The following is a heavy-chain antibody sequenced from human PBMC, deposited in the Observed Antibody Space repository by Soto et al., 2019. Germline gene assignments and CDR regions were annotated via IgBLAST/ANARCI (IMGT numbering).Heavy chain of an antibody. D-gene: IGHD3-16*02. CDR2: IYYSGGT. CDR1: GGSISSGDYY. J-gene: IGHJ6*02. Sequence: NPSETLSLTCTVSGGSISSGDYYWSWIRQPPGKGLEWIGYIYYSGGTYYNPSLKSRVTISVDTSKNQFSLKLSSVTAADTAVYYCARGSIVLGYVWGQGTTVTVSS. CDR3: ARGSIVLGYV. V-gene: IGHV4-30-4*01.